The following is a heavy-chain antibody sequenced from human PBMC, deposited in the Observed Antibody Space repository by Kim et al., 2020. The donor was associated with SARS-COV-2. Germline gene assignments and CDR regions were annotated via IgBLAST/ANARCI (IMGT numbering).Heavy chain of an antibody. V-gene: IGHV3-23*01. CDR1: GFTFSSYA. D-gene: IGHD3-22*01. J-gene: IGHJ5*02. CDR3: AKGEGRPTMIVVVTFGDWFDP. Sequence: GGSLRLSCAASGFTFSSYAMSWVRQAPGKGLEWVSAISGSGGSTYYADSVKGRFTISRDNSKNTLYLQMNSLRAEDTAVYYCAKGEGRPTMIVVVTFGDWFDPWGQGTLVTVSS. CDR2: ISGSGGST.